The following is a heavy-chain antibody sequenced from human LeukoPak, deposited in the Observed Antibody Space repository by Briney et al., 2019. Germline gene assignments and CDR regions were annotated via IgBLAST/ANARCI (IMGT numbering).Heavy chain of an antibody. CDR3: AREIYCSSTSCYSENWFDP. J-gene: IGHJ5*02. D-gene: IGHD2-2*02. CDR2: IYTSGST. Sequence: SETLSLTCTVSGDSISSYYWSWIRQPAGKGLEWIGRIYTSGSTNYNPSLKSRVTMSVDTSKNQFSLKLSSVTAADTAVYYCAREIYCSSTSCYSENWFDPWGQGTLVTVSS. CDR1: GDSISSYY. V-gene: IGHV4-4*07.